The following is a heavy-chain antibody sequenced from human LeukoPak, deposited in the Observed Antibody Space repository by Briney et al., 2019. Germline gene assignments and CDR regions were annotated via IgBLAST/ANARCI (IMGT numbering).Heavy chain of an antibody. D-gene: IGHD1-7*01. CDR1: GRSFSGYY. V-gene: IGHV4-34*01. Sequence: SETLSLTCTVYGRSFSGYYWTWIRQPPGKGLEWIGEIGHSGTSTYNPSLKSRVTISVDTSKNQFSLKLRFVTAADTAVYYCARFHWDYEPYWGQGTLVTVSS. CDR3: ARFHWDYEPY. CDR2: IGHSGTS. J-gene: IGHJ4*02.